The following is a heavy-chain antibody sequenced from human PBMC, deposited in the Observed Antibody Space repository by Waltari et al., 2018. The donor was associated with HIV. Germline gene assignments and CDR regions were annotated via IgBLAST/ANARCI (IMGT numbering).Heavy chain of an antibody. J-gene: IGHJ4*02. CDR1: GYTFPNYS. D-gene: IGHD2-8*01. CDR2: INTNTGNP. CDR3: ARNRNGSLDY. Sequence: QVHLVQSGPELKKPGAAVHASCKASGYTFPNYSMNWVRQAPGHGLDWRRWINTNTGNPTYAQGFTGRFVFSLDTSVSTAYLQISSLTAEDTAVYYCARNRNGSLDYWGQGTLVTVSS. V-gene: IGHV7-4-1*02.